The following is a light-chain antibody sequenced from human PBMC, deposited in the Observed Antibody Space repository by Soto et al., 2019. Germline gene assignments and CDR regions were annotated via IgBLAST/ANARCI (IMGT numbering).Light chain of an antibody. CDR3: QQYNSWPPIT. J-gene: IGKJ5*01. CDR2: DAS. Sequence: EVVMTQSPATLSVSPGERATLSCRASESVSRNLAWYQQKPGQAPRLLIYDASTRATGIPDRFSGGGSGTEFTLTISSLQSEDFVVYYCQQYNSWPPITFGQGTRLEIE. V-gene: IGKV3-15*01. CDR1: ESVSRN.